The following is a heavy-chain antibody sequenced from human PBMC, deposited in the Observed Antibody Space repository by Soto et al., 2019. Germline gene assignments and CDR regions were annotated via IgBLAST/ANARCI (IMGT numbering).Heavy chain of an antibody. CDR3: AKRSSSSTFDY. CDR1: VCTLSSYA. J-gene: IGHJ4*02. V-gene: IGHV3-23*01. Sequence: LSCEAPVCTLSSYAMRWFRQAPGKGLEWVSVISGSDDSTYYADSVKGRFTISRDNSKNTLYLQMNSLRAEDTAVYYCAKRSSSSTFDYWGQGTLVTVSS. D-gene: IGHD6-6*01. CDR2: ISGSDDST.